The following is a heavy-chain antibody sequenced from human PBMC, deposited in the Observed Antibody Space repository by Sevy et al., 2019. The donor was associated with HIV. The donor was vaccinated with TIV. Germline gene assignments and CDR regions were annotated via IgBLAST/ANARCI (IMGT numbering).Heavy chain of an antibody. CDR3: ARHCSSSSCSHAFDI. CDR1: GGSFSGYY. Sequence: LRETLSLTCAVYGGSFSGYYWSWIRHPPGKGLEWVGEINHSGSTNYNPSLKSRVTISVDTSNNQFSLKLSSVTAADTAVYYCARHCSSSSCSHAFDIWGQGTMVTVSS. V-gene: IGHV4-34*01. D-gene: IGHD2-2*01. CDR2: INHSGST. J-gene: IGHJ3*02.